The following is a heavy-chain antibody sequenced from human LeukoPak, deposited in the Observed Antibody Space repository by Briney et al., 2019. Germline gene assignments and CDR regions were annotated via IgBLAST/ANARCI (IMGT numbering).Heavy chain of an antibody. V-gene: IGHV4-34*01. CDR1: AGSPSNYS. D-gene: IGHD1-26*01. J-gene: IGHJ6*04. CDR3: ARRGNYVRKYDIEV. CDR2: INDSGRT. Sequence: PSETLSLISPVYAGSPSNYSWSWIRQPPGRGLEWIGEINDSGRTNYNPSLMSRVTVTVDTSKNQFSLRLTSVTATDTAVYYSARRGNYVRKYDIEVWGNGATVSVSS.